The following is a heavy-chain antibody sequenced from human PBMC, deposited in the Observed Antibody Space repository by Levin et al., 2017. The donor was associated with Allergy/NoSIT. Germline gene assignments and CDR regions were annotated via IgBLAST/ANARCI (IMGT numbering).Heavy chain of an antibody. CDR1: GFTFSSYG. V-gene: IGHV3-30*18. CDR3: AKDDGGSYWVDY. CDR2: ISYDGSNK. D-gene: IGHD1-26*01. J-gene: IGHJ4*02. Sequence: SCAASGFTFSSYGMHWVRQAPGKGLEWVAVISYDGSNKYYADSVKGRFTISRDNSKNTLYLQMNSLRAEDTAVYYCAKDDGGSYWVDYWCQGTLVTVSS.